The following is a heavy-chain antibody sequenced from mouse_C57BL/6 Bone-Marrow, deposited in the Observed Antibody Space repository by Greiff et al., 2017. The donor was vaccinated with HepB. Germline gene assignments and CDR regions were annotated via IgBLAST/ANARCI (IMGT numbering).Heavy chain of an antibody. J-gene: IGHJ2*01. CDR1: GFTFSDYY. CDR3: ARHSGVTGYFDY. CDR2: ISNGGGST. D-gene: IGHD1-3*01. V-gene: IGHV5-12*01. Sequence: EVQGVESGGGLVQPGGSLKLSCAASGFTFSDYYMYWVRQTPEKRLEWVAYISNGGGSTYYPDTVKGRFTISRDNAKNTLYLQMSRLKSEDTAMYYCARHSGVTGYFDYWGQGTTLTVSS.